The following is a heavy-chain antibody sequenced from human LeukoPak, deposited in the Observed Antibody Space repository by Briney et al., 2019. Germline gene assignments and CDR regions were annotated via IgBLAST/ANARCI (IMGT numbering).Heavy chain of an antibody. J-gene: IGHJ4*02. CDR2: IYTSGST. CDR3: ARALPYYYDSSGYLYYFDY. Sequence: SETLSLTCTVSGGSISSGSYYWSWVRQPAGKGLEWIGRIYTSGSTNYNPSLKSRVTISADTSKNQFSLKLSSVTAADTAVYYCARALPYYYDSSGYLYYFDYWGQGTLVTVSS. CDR1: GGSISSGSYY. V-gene: IGHV4-61*02. D-gene: IGHD3-22*01.